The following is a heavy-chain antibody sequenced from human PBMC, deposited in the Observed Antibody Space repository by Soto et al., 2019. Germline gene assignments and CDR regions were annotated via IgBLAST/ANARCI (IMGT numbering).Heavy chain of an antibody. J-gene: IGHJ1*01. D-gene: IGHD4-17*01. CDR3: ARGTTDYGV. CDR2: ISGPGNSV. CDR1: GFTFSDFY. Sequence: QLSLVETGGGLVRPGGSLRLSCAASGFTFSDFYMSWIRQTPGKGLEWVSYISGPGNSVDYGDSVKGRFTLSRDNAKNSLFRQMSGLRPDDSGIYYCARGTTDYGVWGQGTQVSVSS. V-gene: IGHV3-11*01.